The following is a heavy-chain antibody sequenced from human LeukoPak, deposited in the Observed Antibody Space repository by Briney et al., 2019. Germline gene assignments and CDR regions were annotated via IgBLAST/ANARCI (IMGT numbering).Heavy chain of an antibody. J-gene: IGHJ4*02. CDR3: ARSDTPLGYRSSTSCFSYFDY. CDR1: GFTFSSYW. Sequence: SGGSLRLSCAASGFTFSSYWMHWVRQAPGKGLVWVSRINSDGSSTRYADSVKGRFTISRDNAKNTLYLQMNGLRAEDTAVYYCARSDTPLGYRSSTSCFSYFDYWGQGTLVTVSS. D-gene: IGHD2-2*01. CDR2: INSDGSST. V-gene: IGHV3-74*01.